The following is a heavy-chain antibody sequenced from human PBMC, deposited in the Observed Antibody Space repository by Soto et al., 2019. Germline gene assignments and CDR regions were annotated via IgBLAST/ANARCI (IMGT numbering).Heavy chain of an antibody. CDR2: IYSGGST. D-gene: IGHD6-19*01. CDR3: ARDKEGSYSSGWPLDY. V-gene: IGHV3-66*01. Sequence: GGSLRLSCAASGFTVSSNYMSWVRQAPGKGLEWVSVIYSGGSTYYADSVKGRFTISRDNSKNTLYLQMNSLRAEDTAVYYCARDKEGSYSSGWPLDYWGQGTLVTVSS. J-gene: IGHJ4*02. CDR1: GFTVSSNY.